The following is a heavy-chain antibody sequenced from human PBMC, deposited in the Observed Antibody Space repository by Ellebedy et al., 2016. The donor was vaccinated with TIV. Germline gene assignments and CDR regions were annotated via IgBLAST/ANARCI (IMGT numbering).Heavy chain of an antibody. CDR3: ARGARGLRYFDL. J-gene: IGHJ2*01. D-gene: IGHD3/OR15-3a*01. CDR1: GGSISPDTYS. CDR2: MHDGGSS. V-gene: IGHV4-39*07. Sequence: SETLSLTCTVSGGSISPDTYSWGWIRQPPGTGLEWIGSMHDGGSSYYNPSLKSRVALSVDTSKKQFSLNLSSVTAADTAVYYCARGARGLRYFDLWGHGALVTVSS.